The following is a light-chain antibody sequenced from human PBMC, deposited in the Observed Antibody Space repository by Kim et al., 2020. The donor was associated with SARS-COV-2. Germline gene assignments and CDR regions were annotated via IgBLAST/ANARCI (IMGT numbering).Light chain of an antibody. CDR1: QSGSSN. V-gene: IGKV3-15*01. CDR3: QQYNNWPPVT. CDR2: GAS. J-gene: IGKJ5*01. Sequence: SPGERATLSCRASQSGSSNLAWYQQNPGQAPRLLIYGASTRANGIPARFSGSESGTEFTLTISSLQSEDFAVYYCQQYNNWPPVTFGQGTRLEIK.